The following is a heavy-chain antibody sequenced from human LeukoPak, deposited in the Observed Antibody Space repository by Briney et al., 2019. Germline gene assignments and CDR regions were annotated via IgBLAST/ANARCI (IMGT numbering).Heavy chain of an antibody. J-gene: IGHJ4*02. D-gene: IGHD6-19*01. Sequence: DSVKGRFTISRDNAKNSLYLIINSPRAEDTAVYYCAREFTSGWIDYWGQGTLVTVSS. CDR3: AREFTSGWIDY. V-gene: IGHV3-21*01.